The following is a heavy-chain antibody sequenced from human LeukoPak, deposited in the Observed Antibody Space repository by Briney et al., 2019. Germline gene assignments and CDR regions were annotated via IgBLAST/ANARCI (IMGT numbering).Heavy chain of an antibody. CDR3: AREGSSWYYFDY. CDR1: GYSISSGYY. V-gene: IGHV4-38-2*02. D-gene: IGHD6-13*01. CDR2: IYHSGST. J-gene: IGHJ4*02. Sequence: KPSETLSLTCTVSGYSISSGYYWGWIRQPPGKGLEWIGSIYHSGSTYYNPSLKSRVTISVDTSKNQFSLKLSSVTAADTAVYYCAREGSSWYYFDYWGQGTLVTVSS.